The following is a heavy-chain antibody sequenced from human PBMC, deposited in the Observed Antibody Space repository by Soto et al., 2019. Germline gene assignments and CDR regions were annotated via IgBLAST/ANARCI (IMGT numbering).Heavy chain of an antibody. D-gene: IGHD3-10*01. Sequence: GGSLRLSCAASGFNFITAWMAWVRQAPGKGLEWLGRIKRKTDGGATDYAAPVKGRFTISRDDSKNSLYLQMNSLTTDDTAVYYCATYAFGSSEHWGQGTLVTVSS. CDR3: ATYAFGSSEH. V-gene: IGHV3-15*01. CDR1: GFNFITAW. CDR2: IKRKTDGGAT. J-gene: IGHJ1*01.